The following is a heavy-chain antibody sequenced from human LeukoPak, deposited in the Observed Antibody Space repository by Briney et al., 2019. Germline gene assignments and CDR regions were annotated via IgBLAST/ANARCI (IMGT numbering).Heavy chain of an antibody. CDR2: IYYTGSA. CDR1: GGSINSHY. CDR3: ARGRLSGSSHFDS. D-gene: IGHD6-13*01. Sequence: SETLSLTCTVSGGSINSHYGNWVRQPLGKGLEWIGYIYYTGSATYNPSLSSRVTISVDTSNNQFSLKLTSVTAADTAVYYCARGRLSGSSHFDSWGQGTLVTVSS. J-gene: IGHJ4*02. V-gene: IGHV4-59*11.